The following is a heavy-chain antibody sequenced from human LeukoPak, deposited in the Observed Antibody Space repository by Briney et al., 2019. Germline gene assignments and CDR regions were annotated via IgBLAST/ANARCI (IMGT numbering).Heavy chain of an antibody. J-gene: IGHJ4*02. D-gene: IGHD1-26*01. CDR3: ARDRVGATDYFDY. V-gene: IGHV3-30-3*01. Sequence: PGGSLRLSCAASGFTFSSYAMHWVRQAPGKGLEWVAVISYDGSNKYYADSVKGRFTISRDNSKNTLYLQMNSLRAEDTAVYYCARDRVGATDYFDYWGQGTLDTVSS. CDR1: GFTFSSYA. CDR2: ISYDGSNK.